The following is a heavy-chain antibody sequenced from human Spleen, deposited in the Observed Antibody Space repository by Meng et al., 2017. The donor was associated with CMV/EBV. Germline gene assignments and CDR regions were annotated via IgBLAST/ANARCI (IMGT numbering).Heavy chain of an antibody. V-gene: IGHV3-7*01. CDR1: GFTFSSYW. Sequence: GGSLRLSCAASGFTFSSYWMSWVRQAPGKGLEWVANIKQDGSEKYYVDSVKGRFTISRGNAKNSLYLQMNSLRAEDTAVYYCARLLRSYDFWSGYGPGAPDNYWGQGTLVTVSS. CDR3: ARLLRSYDFWSGYGPGAPDNY. CDR2: IKQDGSEK. D-gene: IGHD3-3*01. J-gene: IGHJ4*02.